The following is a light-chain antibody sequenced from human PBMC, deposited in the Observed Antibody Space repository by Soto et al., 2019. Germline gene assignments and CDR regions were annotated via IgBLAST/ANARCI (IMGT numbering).Light chain of an antibody. CDR1: SSDVGGYNY. CDR3: ASYTNSIAYV. CDR2: DVS. Sequence: QSPLTQPASLSASPGQSSTISCTGTSSDVGGYNYVSWYQQHPGKAPKLLIYDVSSRPSGLSNRFSGSKSGNTASLIISGLQAEDEADYYCASYTNSIAYVFGSGTKVTVL. J-gene: IGLJ1*01. V-gene: IGLV2-14*03.